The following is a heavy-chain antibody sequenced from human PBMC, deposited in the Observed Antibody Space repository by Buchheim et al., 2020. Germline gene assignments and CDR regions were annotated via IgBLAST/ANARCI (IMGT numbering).Heavy chain of an antibody. CDR2: IRSKGYGGTT. CDR3: TSYSQWLVYDY. J-gene: IGHJ4*02. CDR1: GFTFGDYA. Sequence: EVQLVESGGGLVQPGRSLRLSCTASGFTFGDYAMSWFRQAPGKGLEWVGFIRSKGYGGTTEYAASVKGRFTISRADSKRIPYLQMNSLKTEDTAVYYCTSYSQWLVYDYWGQGTL. D-gene: IGHD6-19*01. V-gene: IGHV3-49*03.